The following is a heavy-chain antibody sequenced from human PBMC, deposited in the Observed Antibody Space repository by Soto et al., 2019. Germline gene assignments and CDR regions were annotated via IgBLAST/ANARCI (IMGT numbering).Heavy chain of an antibody. J-gene: IGHJ4*02. CDR1: GYTFTSYG. CDR2: ISTYNGNT. CDR3: ARVPATGYYYDSSGYYYFDY. D-gene: IGHD3-22*01. Sequence: QVQLVQSGAEVKKPGASVKVSCKASGYTFTSYGISWVRQAPGQGLEWMGWISTYNGNTNYAKKLQGRVTMTTETSARTAYMELRSLGSDDTAVYYCARVPATGYYYDSSGYYYFDYWGQGTLVTVSS. V-gene: IGHV1-18*01.